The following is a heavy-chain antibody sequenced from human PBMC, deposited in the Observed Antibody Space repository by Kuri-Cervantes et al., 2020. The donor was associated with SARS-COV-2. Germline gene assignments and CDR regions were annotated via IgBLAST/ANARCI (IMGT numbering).Heavy chain of an antibody. CDR1: GFTFGNYF. CDR2: ISWDGGST. D-gene: IGHD3-16*01. J-gene: IGHJ4*02. CDR3: PSGGSQRGWYY. Sequence: ETLSLTCATSGFTFGNYFMHWVRQRPGKGLEWVSLISWDGGSTYYADSVKGRFTISKDNSKDSLFLQMNSLRGEDTAFYYCPSGGSQRGWYYWGQGTLVTVSS. V-gene: IGHV3-43*01.